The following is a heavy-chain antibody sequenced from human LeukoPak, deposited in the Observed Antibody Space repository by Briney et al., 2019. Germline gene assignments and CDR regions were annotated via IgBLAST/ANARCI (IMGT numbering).Heavy chain of an antibody. CDR3: ARGTYWFDP. CDR2: IWYDGSNK. J-gene: IGHJ5*02. D-gene: IGHD2-8*01. V-gene: IGHV3-33*01. CDR1: GFTFSSYG. Sequence: GRSLRLSCAASGFTFSSYGMHWVRQVPGKGLEWVAVIWYDGSNKYYADSVKGRFTISRDNSKNTLYLQMNSLRAEDTAVYYCARGTYWFDPWGQGTLVTVSS.